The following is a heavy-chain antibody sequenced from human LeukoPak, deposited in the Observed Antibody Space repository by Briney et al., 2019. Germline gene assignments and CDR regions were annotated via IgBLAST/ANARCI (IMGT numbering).Heavy chain of an antibody. CDR2: TYHSGST. Sequence: SETLSLTCTVSGGSITITNYYWGWIRQPPGKGLEWIGETYHSGSTNYNPSLKSRVTISVDKSKNQFSLKLSSATAADTAVYYCARDSDIWGQGTMVTVSS. J-gene: IGHJ3*02. V-gene: IGHV4-39*07. CDR3: ARDSDI. CDR1: GGSITITNY.